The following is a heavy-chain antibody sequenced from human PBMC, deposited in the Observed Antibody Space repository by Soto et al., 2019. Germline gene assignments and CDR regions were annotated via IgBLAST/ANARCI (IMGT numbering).Heavy chain of an antibody. D-gene: IGHD2-21*02. Sequence: SVKVACKASGGTISSSAINWVRQAPGQGLEWMGGIIPIFDTPNYAQKFQGRVTITADESTSTAYMELSSLRSEDTAVYYCTRDPTVVVTTPHYYAVDFSGQGPTVTVS. CDR3: TRDPTVVVTTPHYYAVDF. CDR2: IIPIFDTP. V-gene: IGHV1-69*13. J-gene: IGHJ6*02. CDR1: GGTISSSA.